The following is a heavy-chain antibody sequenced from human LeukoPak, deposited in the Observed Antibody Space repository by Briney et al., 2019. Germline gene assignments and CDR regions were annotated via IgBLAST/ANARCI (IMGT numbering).Heavy chain of an antibody. V-gene: IGHV3-11*01. CDR2: ISSSGSTI. CDR1: GFTFSDYY. CDR3: ARAQYSGYDSPPYYYYGMDV. J-gene: IGHJ6*02. Sequence: PGGSLRLSCAASGFTFSDYYMSWVRQAPGEGLEWVSYISSSGSTIYYADSVKGRVTISRDTAKNSLYLQMNSLRAEDTAVYYCARAQYSGYDSPPYYYYGMDVWGQGTTVTVSS. D-gene: IGHD5-12*01.